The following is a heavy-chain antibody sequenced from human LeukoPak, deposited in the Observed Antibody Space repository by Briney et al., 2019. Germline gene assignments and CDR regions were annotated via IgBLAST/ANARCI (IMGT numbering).Heavy chain of an antibody. CDR2: IYYSGST. Sequence: PSETLSLTCTVSGGSISSYYWSWIRQPPGKGLEWIGYIYYSGSTNYNPSLKSRVTISVDTSKNQFSLKLSSVTAADTPVYYCAGGGDWNIDYWGQGTLVTVSS. D-gene: IGHD1/OR15-1a*01. CDR1: GGSISSYY. CDR3: AGGGDWNIDY. V-gene: IGHV4-59*12. J-gene: IGHJ4*02.